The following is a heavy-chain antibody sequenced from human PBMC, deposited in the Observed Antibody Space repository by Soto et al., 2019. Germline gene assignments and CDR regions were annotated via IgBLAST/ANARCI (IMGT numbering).Heavy chain of an antibody. CDR3: ASLEYYDSSGDHDY. Sequence: VKVSCKASGGTLSSYAISWVRQAPGQGLEWMGGIIPIFGTANYAQKFQGRVTITADESTSTAYMELSSLRSEDTAVYYCASLEYYDSSGDHDYWGQGTLVTVSS. J-gene: IGHJ4*02. D-gene: IGHD3-22*01. V-gene: IGHV1-69*01. CDR2: IIPIFGTA. CDR1: GGTLSSYA.